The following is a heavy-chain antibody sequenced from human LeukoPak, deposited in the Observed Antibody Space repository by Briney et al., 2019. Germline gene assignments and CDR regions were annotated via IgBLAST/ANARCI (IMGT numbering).Heavy chain of an antibody. D-gene: IGHD3-10*01. V-gene: IGHV3-74*03. CDR1: GFTFSTYW. CDR3: ARDYAGSPDY. J-gene: IGHJ4*02. Sequence: GGSLRLSCTASGFTFSTYWINWVRQSPGKGLVWVALINGDGSTTTHADSVKGRFTTSRDNAKNTAYLQMNSLRDEDTAVYFCARDYAGSPDYWGQGTLVTVSA. CDR2: INGDGSTT.